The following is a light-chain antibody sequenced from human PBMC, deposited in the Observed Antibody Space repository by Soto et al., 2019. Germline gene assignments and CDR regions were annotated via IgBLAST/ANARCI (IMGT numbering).Light chain of an antibody. V-gene: IGKV3D-20*02. CDR1: RSVSSSH. CDR3: QPRRNRPQA. CDR2: AAS. Sequence: IVVTQSRATVSVSTGERATLSCRASRSVSSSHLAWYQHKPGQAPRLLIYAASSRATGSPDRFSGWGSGTEFTLTISILKPEDFAVYYRQPRRNRPQALGQGTKVDIK. J-gene: IGKJ1*01.